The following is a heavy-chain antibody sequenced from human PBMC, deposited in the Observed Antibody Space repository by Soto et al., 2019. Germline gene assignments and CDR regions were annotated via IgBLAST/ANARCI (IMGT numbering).Heavy chain of an antibody. J-gene: IGHJ4*02. D-gene: IGHD2-2*01. CDR3: GRCSSTSCHLGADY. CDR1: GFIFSSYA. CDR2: ISFDGNNK. V-gene: IGHV3-30-3*01. Sequence: QVQLVESGGGVVQPGRSLRLSCAASGFIFSSYALHWVRQAPGRGLEWVALISFDGNNKYYANSVKGRFTISRDNSKNTLYLQMSSLRAEDTAVYYCGRCSSTSCHLGADYWGQGTLVTVSS.